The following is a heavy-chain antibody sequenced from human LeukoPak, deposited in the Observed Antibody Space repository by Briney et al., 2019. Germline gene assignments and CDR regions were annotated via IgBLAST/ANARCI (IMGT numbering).Heavy chain of an antibody. V-gene: IGHV3-48*03. J-gene: IGHJ4*02. D-gene: IGHD3-22*01. CDR3: ARIEYDSSGYYPDY. CDR1: GFTFSSYE. Sequence: GGSLRLSCAASGFTFSSYEMNWVRQAPGKGLEWVSYISSSGSTIYYADSVKGRFTISRDNAKNSLYLQMNSLRAEDTAVYYCARIEYDSSGYYPDYWGQGTQVTVSS. CDR2: ISSSGSTI.